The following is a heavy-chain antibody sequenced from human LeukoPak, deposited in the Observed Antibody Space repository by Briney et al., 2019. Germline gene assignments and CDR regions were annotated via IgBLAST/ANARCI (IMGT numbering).Heavy chain of an antibody. J-gene: IGHJ4*02. CDR1: GFIFSDYS. D-gene: IGHD2-2*01. CDR2: IGIDSGNT. CDR3: ARDHKYAFDN. Sequence: GGSLRLSCAASGFIFSDYSMNWVRQAPGKGLEWISYIGIDSGNTKYADSVKGRFTISGDKAKNSLYLQMNSLRVEDTAVYYCARDHKYAFDNWGQGTLVTVSS. V-gene: IGHV3-48*01.